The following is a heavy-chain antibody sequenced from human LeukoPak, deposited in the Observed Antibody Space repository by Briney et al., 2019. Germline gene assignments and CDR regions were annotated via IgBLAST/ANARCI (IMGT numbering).Heavy chain of an antibody. V-gene: IGHV4-38-2*02. J-gene: IGHJ4*02. CDR3: ARLDSYGSGSHKAYYFDY. CDR1: GYSISSGYY. D-gene: IGHD3-10*01. CDR2: IYHSGST. Sequence: PSETLSLTCTVSGYSISSGYYWGWIRQPPGKGLKWIGSIYHSGSTYYNPSLKSRVTISVDTSKNQFSLKLSSVTAADTAVYYCARLDSYGSGSHKAYYFDYWGQGTLVTVSS.